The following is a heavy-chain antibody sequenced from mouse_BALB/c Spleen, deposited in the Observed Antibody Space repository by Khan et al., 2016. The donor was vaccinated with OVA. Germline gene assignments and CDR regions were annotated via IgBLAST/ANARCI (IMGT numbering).Heavy chain of an antibody. CDR1: GYSITSDYA. CDR3: ARSVTITTVVATDFDY. D-gene: IGHD1-1*01. Sequence: EVQLQESGPGLVKPSQSLSLTCTVTGYSITSDYAWNWIRQFPGNKLEWMGYISYSGRTSYNPSLKSRISINRDTSKNQFFLQLNSVTTEDTATYYCARSVTITTVVATDFDYWRQGTTLTVSS. CDR2: ISYSGRT. J-gene: IGHJ2*01. V-gene: IGHV3-2*02.